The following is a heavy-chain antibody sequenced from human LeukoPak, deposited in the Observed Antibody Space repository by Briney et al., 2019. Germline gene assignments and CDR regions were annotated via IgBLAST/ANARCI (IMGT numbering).Heavy chain of an antibody. Sequence: ASVKVPCKASGYTFTSYDINWVRQATGQGLEWMGWMNPNSGNTGYAQKFQGRVTITRNTSISTAYMEASSLRSEDTAVYYCARGYSYYDILTGSKDFDYWGQGTLVTVSS. V-gene: IGHV1-8*03. J-gene: IGHJ4*02. CDR3: ARGYSYYDILTGSKDFDY. CDR2: MNPNSGNT. CDR1: GYTFTSYD. D-gene: IGHD3-9*01.